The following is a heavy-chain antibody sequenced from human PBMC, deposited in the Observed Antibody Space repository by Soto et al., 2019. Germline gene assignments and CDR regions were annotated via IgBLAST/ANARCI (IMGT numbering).Heavy chain of an antibody. V-gene: IGHV1-69*13. J-gene: IGHJ6*02. CDR3: ARERHCSGGSCYPHYYYGMDV. Sequence: SVQVSCKASGGTFSGYAISWVRQAPGQGLEWMGGIIPIFGTANYAQKFQGRVTITADESTSTAYMELSSLRSEDTAVYYCARERHCSGGSCYPHYYYGMDVWGQGTTVTVSS. D-gene: IGHD2-15*01. CDR2: IIPIFGTA. CDR1: GGTFSGYA.